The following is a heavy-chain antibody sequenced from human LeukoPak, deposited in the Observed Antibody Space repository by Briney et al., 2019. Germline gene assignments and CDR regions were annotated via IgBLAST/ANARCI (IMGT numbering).Heavy chain of an antibody. D-gene: IGHD4-17*01. CDR3: ARGTVTTGYRDC. V-gene: IGHV4-59*01. Sequence: PSETLSLTCTVSGGSITTDYWSWIRQPPGKGLEWIGFIHYSGDTNYSPSLKSRVTMSVDASQNQLSLRVSSVPAADSALYYCARGTVTTGYRDCWGQGTLVSVSS. CDR2: IHYSGDT. J-gene: IGHJ4*02. CDR1: GGSITTDY.